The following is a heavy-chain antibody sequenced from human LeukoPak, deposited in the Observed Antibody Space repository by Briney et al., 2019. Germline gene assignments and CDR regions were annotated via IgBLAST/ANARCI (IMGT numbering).Heavy chain of an antibody. D-gene: IGHD6-19*01. CDR1: GVTLSSYA. J-gene: IGHJ4*02. V-gene: IGHV3-9*01. CDR3: AKDNRRHYTSGPNPDSLH. CDR2: ISWNSGSI. Sequence: GGSLRLSCAASGVTLSSYAMSWARQAPGKGLEWVSGISWNSGSIDYADSVKGRFTISRDNAKNSLYLQMNSLRVEDTAFYYCAKDNRRHYTSGPNPDSLHWGQGALVTVSS.